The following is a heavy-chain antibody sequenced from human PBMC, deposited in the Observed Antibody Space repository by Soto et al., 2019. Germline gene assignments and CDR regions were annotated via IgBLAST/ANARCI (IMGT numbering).Heavy chain of an antibody. D-gene: IGHD2-21*01. CDR2: LSYDGNTA. CDR1: GFSFSSFG. V-gene: IGHV3-30*03. Sequence: QVHLVESGGGVVQPGRSLRLSCVASGFSFSSFGMQWVRQAPGKGLEWVASLSYDGNTAYYVDSVKGRFTISRDNSKTTLYLQMSSLRTDDSAIYAWATTHSFKTLMRIHYCGQGSLVTVSS. J-gene: IGHJ4*02. CDR3: ATTHSFKTLMRIHY.